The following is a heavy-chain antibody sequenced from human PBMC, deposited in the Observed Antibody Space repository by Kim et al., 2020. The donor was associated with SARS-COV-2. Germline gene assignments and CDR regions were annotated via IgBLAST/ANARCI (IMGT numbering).Heavy chain of an antibody. V-gene: IGHV4-59*01. D-gene: IGHD3-10*01. Sequence: NYNPSLKSRVTISVDTSKNQFSLKLSSVTAADAAVYFCARDRAKVGAFDIWGQGTMVTVSS. J-gene: IGHJ3*02. CDR3: ARDRAKVGAFDI.